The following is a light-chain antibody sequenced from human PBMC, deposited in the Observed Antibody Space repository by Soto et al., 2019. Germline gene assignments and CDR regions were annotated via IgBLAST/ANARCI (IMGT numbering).Light chain of an antibody. CDR2: KAS. V-gene: IGKV1-5*03. CDR1: QSISTW. CDR3: HQYMTYPWT. Sequence: DIQMTQSPSTLSASVGDRVTITCRASQSISTWLAWYQQKPGKAPKLLIYKASSLESGDPSRFSGSGSGTEFTLTISSLRPDDFATFYCHQYMTYPWTFGQGTKVEIK. J-gene: IGKJ1*01.